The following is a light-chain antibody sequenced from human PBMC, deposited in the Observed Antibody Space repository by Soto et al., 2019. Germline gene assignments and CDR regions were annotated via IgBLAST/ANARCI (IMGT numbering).Light chain of an antibody. J-gene: IGKJ1*01. CDR1: QSVSSN. Sequence: EIVMTQSPATLSVSPGERATLSCRASQSVSSNLAWYQQQPGQAPRLLLYGASTRATGIPARFSGSGSGTEFTLTISSLQSEDFAVYYCQHYNNWPRTFGQGTKVEIK. V-gene: IGKV3-15*01. CDR2: GAS. CDR3: QHYNNWPRT.